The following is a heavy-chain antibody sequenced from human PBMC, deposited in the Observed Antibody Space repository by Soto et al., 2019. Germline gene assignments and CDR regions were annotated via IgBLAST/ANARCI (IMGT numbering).Heavy chain of an antibody. CDR1: GYTFTAYY. CDR2: INPNSGGT. Sequence: GASVKVSCRASGYTFTAYYIHWVRQAPGQGLDWMGWINPNSGGTKSAQKFQGRVTLTWDTSISTAYMDLTRLTSDDTAVYYCAREIEVSGSRSFDYWGQGTLVTVSS. CDR3: AREIEVSGSRSFDY. V-gene: IGHV1-2*02. J-gene: IGHJ4*02. D-gene: IGHD6-19*01.